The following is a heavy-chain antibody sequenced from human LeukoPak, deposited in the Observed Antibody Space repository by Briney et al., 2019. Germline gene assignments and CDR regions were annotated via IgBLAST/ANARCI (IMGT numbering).Heavy chain of an antibody. Sequence: GESLKISRKGSGYSFTSYWISWVRQMPGKGLEWMGRIDPSDSYTNYSPSFQGHVTISADKSISTAYLQWSSLKASDTAMYYCAIAAGHSSNWFDPWGQGTLVTVSS. CDR3: AIAAGHSSNWFDP. CDR2: IDPSDSYT. D-gene: IGHD6-13*01. CDR1: GYSFTSYW. V-gene: IGHV5-10-1*01. J-gene: IGHJ5*02.